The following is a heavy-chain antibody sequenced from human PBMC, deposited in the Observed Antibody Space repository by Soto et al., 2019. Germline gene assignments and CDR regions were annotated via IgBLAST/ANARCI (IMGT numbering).Heavy chain of an antibody. D-gene: IGHD1-26*01. J-gene: IGHJ6*03. CDR2: IIPIFGTA. CDR3: ARVGATQEEYYYYYYYMDV. Sequence: ASVKVSCKASGGTFSSYAISWVRQAPGQGLEWMGGIIPIFGTANYAQKFQGRVTITADESTSTAYMELSSLRSKDTAVYYCARVGATQEEYYYYYYYMDVWGKGTTVTVSS. V-gene: IGHV1-69*13. CDR1: GGTFSSYA.